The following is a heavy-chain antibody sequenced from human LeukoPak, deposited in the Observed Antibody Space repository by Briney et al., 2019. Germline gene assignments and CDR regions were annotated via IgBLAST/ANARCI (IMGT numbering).Heavy chain of an antibody. CDR3: ARERRMVSSSSLDY. D-gene: IGHD6-6*01. V-gene: IGHV4-39*07. CDR1: GGSISSSSYY. CDR2: IYYSGST. Sequence: SETLSLTCTVSGGSISSSSYYGGWIRQPPGKGLEWIGSIYYSGSTYYNPSLKSRVTISVDTSKNQFSLELSSVTAADTAVYYCARERRMVSSSSLDYWGQGTLVTVSS. J-gene: IGHJ4*02.